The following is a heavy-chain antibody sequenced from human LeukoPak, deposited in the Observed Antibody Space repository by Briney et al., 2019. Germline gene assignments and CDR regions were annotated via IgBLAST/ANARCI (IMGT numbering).Heavy chain of an antibody. Sequence: GGSLKISCKGSGYSFTNYWIGWVRQMPGKGLEWMGIIYPDDSNTKYSPSFQGLVTISADKSISTAYLQWSSLKASDTAMYYCARQSITIFGVPRGWFDPWGQGTLVTVSS. CDR1: GYSFTNYW. V-gene: IGHV5-51*01. CDR3: ARQSITIFGVPRGWFDP. J-gene: IGHJ5*02. CDR2: IYPDDSNT. D-gene: IGHD3-3*01.